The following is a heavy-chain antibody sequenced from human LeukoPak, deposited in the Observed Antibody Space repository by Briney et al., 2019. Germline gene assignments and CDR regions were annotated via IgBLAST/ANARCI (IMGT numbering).Heavy chain of an antibody. Sequence: GGSLRLSCAASGFTVSSNYMSWVRQAPGKGLEWVSVIYSGGSTYYADSVKGRFTISRDNSKNTLYLQMNGLRAEDTAVYYCARDRYGDYGLDYWGQGTLVTVSS. J-gene: IGHJ4*02. CDR3: ARDRYGDYGLDY. D-gene: IGHD4-17*01. CDR2: IYSGGST. CDR1: GFTVSSNY. V-gene: IGHV3-53*01.